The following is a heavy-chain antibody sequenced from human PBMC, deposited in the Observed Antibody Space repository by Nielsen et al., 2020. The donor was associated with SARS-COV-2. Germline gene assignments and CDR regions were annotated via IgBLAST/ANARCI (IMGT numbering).Heavy chain of an antibody. CDR3: TTEGLITGTSFQYI. CDR2: IKSKTDGGTT. V-gene: IGHV3-15*01. D-gene: IGHD1-20*01. Sequence: GESLKISCAASGFTFSNAWMSWVRQAPGKGLEWVGRIKSKTDGGTTDYAAPVKGRFTISRDDSKYTLYLQMNSLKTEDTAVYYCTTEGLITGTSFQYIWGQGTLVTVSS. CDR1: GFTFSNAW. J-gene: IGHJ4*02.